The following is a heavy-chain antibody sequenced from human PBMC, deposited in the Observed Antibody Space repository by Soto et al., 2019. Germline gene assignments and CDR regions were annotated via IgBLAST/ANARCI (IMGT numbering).Heavy chain of an antibody. Sequence: SETLSLTCDVYGGPLSSYSWNWIGQPPGKGLEWLGEINHSGSTNYNPPLESRVTLSLDTPKTQISLMLTSMTAADTSVYYFAAGEGRLVGTWFDPWGQATLATVSS. CDR2: INHSGST. CDR1: GGPLSSYS. D-gene: IGHD5-12*01. V-gene: IGHV4-34*01. J-gene: IGHJ5*02. CDR3: AAGEGRLVGTWFDP.